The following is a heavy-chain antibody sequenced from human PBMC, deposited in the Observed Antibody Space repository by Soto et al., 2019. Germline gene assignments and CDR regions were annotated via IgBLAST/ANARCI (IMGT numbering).Heavy chain of an antibody. CDR2: IIPIFGTA. D-gene: IGHD3-22*01. CDR1: GGTFSSYA. V-gene: IGHV1-69*01. J-gene: IGHJ3*02. CDR3: ASGPGYYDSSGYPHDAFDI. Sequence: VQLVQSGAEVKKPGSSVKVSCKASGGTFSSYAISWVRQAPGQGLEWMGGIIPIFGTANYAQKFQGRVTITADESTSTAYMELSSLRSEDTAVYYCASGPGYYDSSGYPHDAFDIWGQGTMVTVSS.